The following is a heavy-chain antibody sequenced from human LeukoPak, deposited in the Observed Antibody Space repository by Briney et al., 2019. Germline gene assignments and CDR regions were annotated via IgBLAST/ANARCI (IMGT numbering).Heavy chain of an antibody. V-gene: IGHV1-2*02. Sequence: ASVKVSCKASGYSFTGHYMHWVRQAPGQGLEWMGWINPKSGGTNYAQKFQGRVTMTTDTSTSTAYMELRSLRSDDTAVYYCARAVEGNWFDPWGQGTLVTVSS. CDR2: INPKSGGT. CDR3: ARAVEGNWFDP. J-gene: IGHJ5*02. CDR1: GYSFTGHY.